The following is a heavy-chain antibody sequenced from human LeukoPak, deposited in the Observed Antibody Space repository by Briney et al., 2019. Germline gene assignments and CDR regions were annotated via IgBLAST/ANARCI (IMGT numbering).Heavy chain of an antibody. CDR1: GFTISSYA. Sequence: GGSLRLSCAASGFTISSYAMSWVRQAPGKGLEWVSAISGSGGSTYYADSVKGRFTISRDNSKNTLYLQMNSLRAEDTAVYYCAKGLVRFLEWAYYFDYWGQGTLVTVSS. D-gene: IGHD3-3*01. V-gene: IGHV3-23*01. J-gene: IGHJ4*02. CDR3: AKGLVRFLEWAYYFDY. CDR2: ISGSGGST.